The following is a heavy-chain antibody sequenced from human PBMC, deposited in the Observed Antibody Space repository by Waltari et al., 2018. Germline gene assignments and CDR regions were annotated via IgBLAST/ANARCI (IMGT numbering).Heavy chain of an antibody. V-gene: IGHV4-39*07. Sequence: QLQLQESGPGLVRPSETLSLTCTVSGGAISSSIYYWGWIRQPPGKGLEWIGNIYYIDYTYFNPSLKSRVTISSDTSRNQFSLKLTSVTAADTAVYYCARDPAPSDYFDSWGQGTLVTVSS. CDR3: ARDPAPSDYFDS. CDR1: GGAISSSIYY. J-gene: IGHJ4*02. CDR2: IYYIDYT. D-gene: IGHD6-6*01.